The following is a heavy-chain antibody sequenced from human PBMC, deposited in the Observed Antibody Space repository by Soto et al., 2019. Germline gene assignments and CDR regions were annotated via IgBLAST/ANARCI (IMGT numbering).Heavy chain of an antibody. CDR3: ARDPNIVVVPAAIYYYYGMDV. CDR1: GFTFSSYS. J-gene: IGHJ6*02. CDR2: ISSSSRIT. D-gene: IGHD2-2*01. V-gene: IGHV3-48*04. Sequence: GGSLRLSCAASGFTFSSYSMNWVRQAPGKGLEWLSYISSSSRITYYADSVKGRFTISRDNAKNSLYLQMNSLRAEDTAVYYCARDPNIVVVPAAIYYYYGMDVWGQGTTVTVSS.